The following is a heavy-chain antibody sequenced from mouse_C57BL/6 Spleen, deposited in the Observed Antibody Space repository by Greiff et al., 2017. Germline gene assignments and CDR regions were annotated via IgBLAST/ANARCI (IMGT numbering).Heavy chain of an antibody. CDR3: ALFITTVVATDY. D-gene: IGHD1-1*01. V-gene: IGHV1-82*01. CDR2: IYPGDGDT. J-gene: IGHJ2*01. CDR1: GYAFSSSW. Sequence: QVQLKESGPELVKPGASVKISCKASGYAFSSSWMNWVKQRPGKGLEWIGRIYPGDGDTNYNGKFKGKATLTADKSSSTAYMQLSSLTSEDSAVYFCALFITTVVATDYWGQGTTLTVSS.